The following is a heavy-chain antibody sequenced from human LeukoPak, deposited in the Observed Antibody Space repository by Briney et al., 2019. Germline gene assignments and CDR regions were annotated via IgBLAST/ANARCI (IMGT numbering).Heavy chain of an antibody. CDR1: GYSISSGYY. Sequence: PSETLSLTCTVSGYSISSGYYWGWIRQPPGKGLEWIGSIYHSGSTYYNPSLKSRVTISVDTSKNQFSLKLSSVTAADTAVYYCARVGRTTYYYDSSGHFDYWGQGTLVTVSS. D-gene: IGHD3-22*01. V-gene: IGHV4-38-2*02. CDR2: IYHSGST. CDR3: ARVGRTTYYYDSSGHFDY. J-gene: IGHJ4*02.